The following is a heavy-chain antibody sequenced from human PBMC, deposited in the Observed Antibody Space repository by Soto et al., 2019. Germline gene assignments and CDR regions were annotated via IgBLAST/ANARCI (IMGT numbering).Heavy chain of an antibody. J-gene: IGHJ4*02. CDR2: IYYSGST. Sequence: SETLSLTCTVSGGSISSYYWSWIRQPPGKGLEWIGYIYYSGSTNYNPSLKSRVTISVDTSKNQFSLKLSSVTAADTAVYYCARGGYYGSGSYYTYFDYWGQGTLVTVS. V-gene: IGHV4-59*01. CDR1: GGSISSYY. D-gene: IGHD3-10*01. CDR3: ARGGYYGSGSYYTYFDY.